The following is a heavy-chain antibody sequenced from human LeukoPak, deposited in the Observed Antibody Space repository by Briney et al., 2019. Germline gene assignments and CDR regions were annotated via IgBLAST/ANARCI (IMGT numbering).Heavy chain of an antibody. D-gene: IGHD2-21*01. J-gene: IGHJ6*02. CDR2: ITTSGST. Sequence: QPGGSLRLSCAASGFPFSSYAMTWVRQAPGKGLEWVSGITTSGSTYYADSVKGRFTISRENSNNTLYLHMDSLRAEDTAVYYCAKAPVWNYYYGLDVWGQGTTVTVSS. CDR3: AKAPVWNYYYGLDV. V-gene: IGHV3-23*01. CDR1: GFPFSSYA.